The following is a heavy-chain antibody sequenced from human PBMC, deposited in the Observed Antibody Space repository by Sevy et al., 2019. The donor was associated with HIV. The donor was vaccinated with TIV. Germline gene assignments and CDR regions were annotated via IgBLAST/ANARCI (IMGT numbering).Heavy chain of an antibody. J-gene: IGHJ6*02. Sequence: GESLKISCAASGFTFSSYEMNWVRQAPGKGLEWVSYISSSGSTIYYADSVKGRFTISRDNAKNSLYLQMNSLRAEDTAVYYCARVSGYSYGFSVFYYYYGMDVWGQGTTVTVSS. CDR1: GFTFSSYE. D-gene: IGHD5-18*01. CDR3: ARVSGYSYGFSVFYYYYGMDV. CDR2: ISSSGSTI. V-gene: IGHV3-48*03.